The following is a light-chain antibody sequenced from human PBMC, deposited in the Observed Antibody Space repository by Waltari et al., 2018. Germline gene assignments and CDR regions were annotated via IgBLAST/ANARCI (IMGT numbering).Light chain of an antibody. CDR1: QSLSNK. Sequence: EIVMTQSPATLSLSLGERATLSCSASQSLSNKLAWYQQKPGQAPRLLIYSTSNRATGIPDRFSGSGSGTEFTLTISSLEPEDVAVYYCQQNSDWPRTFGQGTNVEIK. CDR2: STS. J-gene: IGKJ1*01. CDR3: QQNSDWPRT. V-gene: IGKV3D-15*01.